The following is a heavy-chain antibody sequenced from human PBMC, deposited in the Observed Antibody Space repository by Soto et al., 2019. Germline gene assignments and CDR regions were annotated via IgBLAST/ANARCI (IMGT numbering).Heavy chain of an antibody. CDR2: INHSGST. V-gene: IGHV4-34*01. CDR1: GGAFIGYY. Sequence: SETLSLTCAVYGGAFIGYYCIFIRQPPFKWLEWIVEINHSGSTNYNPSLKSRVTISVDTSKNQFSLKLSSVTAADTAVYYCARGSYYDFWSGYYQGHAFDIWGQGTMVTVSS. D-gene: IGHD3-3*01. J-gene: IGHJ3*02. CDR3: ARGSYYDFWSGYYQGHAFDI.